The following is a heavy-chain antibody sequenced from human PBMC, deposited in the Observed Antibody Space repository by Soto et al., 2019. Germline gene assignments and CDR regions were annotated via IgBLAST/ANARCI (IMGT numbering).Heavy chain of an antibody. Sequence: ASVKVSCKASGYTFTSYGISWVRQAPGQGLEWMGWISTYNGNTKYAQKLQGRVTMTTDTSTSTAYMELRSLRSDDTAVYYCARDLGYGSGSYRAKIDYWGQGTLVTVSS. J-gene: IGHJ4*02. D-gene: IGHD3-10*01. CDR3: ARDLGYGSGSYRAKIDY. CDR1: GYTFTSYG. V-gene: IGHV1-18*01. CDR2: ISTYNGNT.